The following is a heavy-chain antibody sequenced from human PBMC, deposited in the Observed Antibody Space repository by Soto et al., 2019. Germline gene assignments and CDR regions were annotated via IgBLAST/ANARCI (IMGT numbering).Heavy chain of an antibody. V-gene: IGHV4-31*03. D-gene: IGHD1-26*01. CDR2: IYHSGMT. CDR1: GGSISTGGYY. J-gene: IGHJ3*02. Sequence: QVQLQESGPGLVKPSQTLSLTCTVSGGSISTGGYYWSWIRQHPGRGLEWIGYIYHSGMTFSNPSLQSRVAISIDTSKNKCSLELSSVTAADTAVYYCATVRWELHDAFDIWGQGTMVSVSS. CDR3: ATVRWELHDAFDI.